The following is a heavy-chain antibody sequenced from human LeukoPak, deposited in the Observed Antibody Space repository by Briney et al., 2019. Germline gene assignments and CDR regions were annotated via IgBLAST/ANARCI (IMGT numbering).Heavy chain of an antibody. D-gene: IGHD3-10*01. CDR1: GGTFSSYA. CDR3: AKVSHGASD. V-gene: IGHV1-69*04. CDR2: IIPIIGAV. J-gene: IGHJ4*02. Sequence: SVKVSCKASGGTFSSYAATWVRQAPGQGLEWMGRIIPIIGAVNYAQKFQGRVTITADTSAAYLELSSLRSDDTAVYYCAKVSHGASDWGQGTLVTVSS.